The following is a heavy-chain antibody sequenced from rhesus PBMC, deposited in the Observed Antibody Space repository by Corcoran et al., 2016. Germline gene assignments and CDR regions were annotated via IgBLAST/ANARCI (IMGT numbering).Heavy chain of an antibody. D-gene: IGHD5-24*01. J-gene: IGHJ2*01. CDR3: ARESGYSFFPDWYFDL. V-gene: IGHV4-160*01. CDR1: GGSISGYG. CDR2: VDSSGST. Sequence: QVQLQESGPGVVKPSETLSLTCAVSGGSISGYGWSWIRQPPGKGLEWVGRVDSSGSTDTNPSLKSRVTISRDTSKNQFSLKLSSVTAADTAVYYCARESGYSFFPDWYFDLWGPGTPITISS.